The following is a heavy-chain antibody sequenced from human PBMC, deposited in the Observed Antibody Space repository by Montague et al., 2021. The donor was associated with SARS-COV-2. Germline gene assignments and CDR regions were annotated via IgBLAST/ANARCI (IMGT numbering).Heavy chain of an antibody. Sequence: CAISGDSVSTNSGTWNWVRLSSSRGLEWLGRTYYRSEWYSDYSVSVKSRISINPDTSKNQFSLQLNSVTPEDTAVYYCARAERGSCGDGNCYQYLFNYWGQGTLVTVSS. CDR2: TYYRSEWYS. V-gene: IGHV6-1*01. J-gene: IGHJ4*02. CDR1: GDSVSTNSGT. D-gene: IGHD2-15*01. CDR3: ARAERGSCGDGNCYQYLFNY.